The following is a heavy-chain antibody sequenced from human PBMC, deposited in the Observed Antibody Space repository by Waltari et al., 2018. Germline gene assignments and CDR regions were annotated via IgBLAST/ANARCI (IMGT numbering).Heavy chain of an antibody. CDR2: IYWTDDK. CDR1: GVSLNTSGVG. CDR3: AHSRYGWFDP. D-gene: IGHD3-9*01. Sequence: QSTLKESGPTLVKPTQTLTLTGNFSGVSLNTSGVGVCWIRQPPGKALGWLALIYWTDDKRYSPSLKSRLTITKDTPKTQVVLTMTYMDPVDTATYYCAHSRYGWFDPWGQGTLVTVSS. V-gene: IGHV2-5*01. J-gene: IGHJ5*02.